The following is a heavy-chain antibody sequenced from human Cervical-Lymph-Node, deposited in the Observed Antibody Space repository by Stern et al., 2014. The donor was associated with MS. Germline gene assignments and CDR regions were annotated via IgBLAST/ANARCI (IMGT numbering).Heavy chain of an antibody. CDR3: ARHYDSTGYGRENWFDP. J-gene: IGHJ5*02. Sequence: QVQLVDSGPGLVKPSETLSLTCTVSGVSIRDYYWSWIRQPPGKGLQWIGYIYNSGGTKYNPSLKSRVTISIDTSTKEFSLKLRSVTAADTAVYYCARHYDSTGYGRENWFDPWGQGTLVTVSS. V-gene: IGHV4-59*01. D-gene: IGHD3-22*01. CDR1: GVSIRDYY. CDR2: IYNSGGT.